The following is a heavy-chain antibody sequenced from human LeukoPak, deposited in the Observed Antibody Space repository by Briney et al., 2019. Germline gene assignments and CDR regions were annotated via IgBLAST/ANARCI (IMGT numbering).Heavy chain of an antibody. J-gene: IGHJ2*01. Sequence: SETLSLTCTISGDSISNYYWSWIRQPPGKGLEWIGYIYTSGSTYYVPSLKSRVTISLETSKNQFSLRLTSVTAADTAVYYCARGWYDSRGYYYWYFPLWGRGTLVTVSS. D-gene: IGHD3-22*01. CDR3: ARGWYDSRGYYYWYFPL. CDR2: IYTSGST. CDR1: GDSISNYY. V-gene: IGHV4-4*09.